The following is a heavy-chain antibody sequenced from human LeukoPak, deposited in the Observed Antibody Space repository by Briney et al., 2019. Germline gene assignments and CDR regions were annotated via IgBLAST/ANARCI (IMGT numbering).Heavy chain of an antibody. CDR3: ARVNYARDPYYFDY. CDR2: IYYSGST. CDR1: GGSISSGGYY. J-gene: IGHJ4*02. V-gene: IGHV4-31*03. Sequence: PSETLSLTCTVSGGSISSGGYYWSWIRQHPGQGLEWIGYIYYSGSTYYNPSLKSRVTISVDTSKNQFSLKLSSVTAADTAVYYCARVNYARDPYYFDYWGQGTLVTVSS. D-gene: IGHD3-16*01.